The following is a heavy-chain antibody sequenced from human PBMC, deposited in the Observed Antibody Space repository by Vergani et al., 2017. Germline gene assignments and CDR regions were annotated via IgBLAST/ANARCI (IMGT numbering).Heavy chain of an antibody. CDR3: VKDHPVFDE. Sequence: QVQLVESGGGVVQPGESLRLTCAASGFSFSTYGMHLVRQAPGKGLEWRAFIQKDGIDKFYADSVRGRFTISRDISKNTLYLDMNSLSAEDTALYHFVKDHPVFDEWGRGTLVSVS. CDR2: IQKDGIDK. J-gene: IGHJ4*02. V-gene: IGHV3-30*02. CDR1: GFSFSTYG.